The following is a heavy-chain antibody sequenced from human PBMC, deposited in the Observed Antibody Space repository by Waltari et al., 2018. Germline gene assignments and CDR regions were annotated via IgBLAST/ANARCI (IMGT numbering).Heavy chain of an antibody. CDR1: GFSLSTSGMC. CDR2: IDWDDDK. D-gene: IGHD3-22*01. CDR3: ARIRNYYDSSGYYPRGAFDI. J-gene: IGHJ3*02. Sequence: QVTLRESGPALVKPTQTLTLTCTFSGFSLSTSGMCVSWIRQPPGKALEWLALIDWDDDKYYSTSLKTRLTISKDTSKNQVVLTMTNMDPVDTATYYCARIRNYYDSSGYYPRGAFDIWGQGTMVTVSS. V-gene: IGHV2-70*01.